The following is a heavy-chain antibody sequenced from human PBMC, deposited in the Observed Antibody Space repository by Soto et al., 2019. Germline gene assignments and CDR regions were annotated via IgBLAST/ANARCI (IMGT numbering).Heavy chain of an antibody. CDR3: ARDRAAAGTGNWFDP. CDR1: GGSISSGDYY. J-gene: IGHJ5*02. CDR2: IYYSGST. V-gene: IGHV4-30-4*01. Sequence: SETLSLTCTVSGGSISSGDYYWSWIRQPPGKGLEWIWYIYYSGSTYYNPSLKSRVTISVDTSKNQFSLKLSSVTAADTAVYYCARDRAAAGTGNWFDPWGQGTLVTVS. D-gene: IGHD6-13*01.